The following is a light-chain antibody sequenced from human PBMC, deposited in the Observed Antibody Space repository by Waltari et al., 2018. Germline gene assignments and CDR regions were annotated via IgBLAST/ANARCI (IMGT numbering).Light chain of an antibody. V-gene: IGLV2-14*01. CDR1: SSAVGTYNS. Sequence: QSALTQPASVSGSPGQSITISCTGTSSAVGTYNSVSWYQHPPGKAPKLVIYGVTNRPSGVSNRFSGSKSGNTASLTISGLQAEDEADYHCTSCTTSATWVFGGGTKLTVL. CDR2: GVT. CDR3: TSCTTSATWV. J-gene: IGLJ3*02.